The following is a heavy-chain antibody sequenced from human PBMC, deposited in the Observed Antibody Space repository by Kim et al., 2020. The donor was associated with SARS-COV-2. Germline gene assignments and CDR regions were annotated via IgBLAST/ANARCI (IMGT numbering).Heavy chain of an antibody. J-gene: IGHJ6*02. D-gene: IGHD3-10*01. CDR3: ARGNYYESVSLSDYYNGIDV. CDR1: GLSFDSYA. Sequence: GGSLRLSCAASGLSFDSYAMNWVRQAPGKGLEWVAVISYDGRNKYYADSVKGRFTISRDNSKSTLYLQMNSLRAEDTAVYYCARGNYYESVSLSDYYNGIDVWGPGTTVTVSS. CDR2: ISYDGRNK. V-gene: IGHV3-30-3*01.